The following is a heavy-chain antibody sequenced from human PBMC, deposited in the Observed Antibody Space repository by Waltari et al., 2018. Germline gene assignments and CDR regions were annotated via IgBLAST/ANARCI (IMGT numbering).Heavy chain of an antibody. CDR1: GGSFSGYY. D-gene: IGHD3-22*01. CDR3: ASGPYYDSSGYYDGFDY. J-gene: IGHJ4*02. V-gene: IGHV4-34*01. CDR2: INHSGRT. Sequence: QVQLQQWGAGLLKPSETLSLTCAVYGGSFSGYYWSWIRQHPGKGLEWIGEINHSGRTEHNRALKGRGTVSVDTSKNQFSLRLGSVTAADTAVYYCASGPYYDSSGYYDGFDYWGQGTLVTVSS.